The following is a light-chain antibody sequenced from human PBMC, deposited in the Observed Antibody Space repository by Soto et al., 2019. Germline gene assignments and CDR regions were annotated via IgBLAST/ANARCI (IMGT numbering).Light chain of an antibody. CDR1: QSVSSN. Sequence: EIVMTQSPATLSVSPGERATLSCRASQSVSSNLAWYQQKPGQAPRLLIYSASTRATGIPARFSGSGSGTEFTLTISSLQSEDFEVYYCQQYNNWPWTFGQGTKV. CDR2: SAS. V-gene: IGKV3-15*01. CDR3: QQYNNWPWT. J-gene: IGKJ1*01.